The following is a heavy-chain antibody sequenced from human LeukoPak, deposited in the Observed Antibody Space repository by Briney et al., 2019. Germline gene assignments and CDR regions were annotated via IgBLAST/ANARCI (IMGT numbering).Heavy chain of an antibody. Sequence: SETLSLTCTVSGVSISSSNSYWGWIRQPPGKGLEWIGSIYYTGNAYYNASLKSQVSISIDTSKNQFSLKLTSVTAADTSVYYCARQTGSGLFILPGGQGTLVTVSS. J-gene: IGHJ4*02. V-gene: IGHV4-39*01. CDR1: GVSISSSNSY. CDR2: IYYTGNA. CDR3: ARQTGSGLFILP. D-gene: IGHD3/OR15-3a*01.